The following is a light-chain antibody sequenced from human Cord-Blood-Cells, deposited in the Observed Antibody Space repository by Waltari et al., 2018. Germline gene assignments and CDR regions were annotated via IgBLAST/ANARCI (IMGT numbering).Light chain of an antibody. Sequence: QSALTQPASVSASPGPSITISCTGTSSAVGSYNLVSWYQQHPGKAPKLMIDEVSKRPSGVSNRFSGSKSGNTASLTISGLQAEDEADYYCCSYAGSSTFVVFGGGTKLTVL. CDR1: SSAVGSYNL. V-gene: IGLV2-23*02. CDR2: EVS. J-gene: IGLJ2*01. CDR3: CSYAGSSTFVV.